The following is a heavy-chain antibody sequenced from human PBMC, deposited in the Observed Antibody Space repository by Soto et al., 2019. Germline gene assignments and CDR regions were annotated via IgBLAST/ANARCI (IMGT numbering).Heavy chain of an antibody. D-gene: IGHD3-3*01. J-gene: IGHJ4*02. CDR1: GGPISTFY. CDR3: ARDGSRYDFWSGPYYFDY. V-gene: IGHV4-59*01. Sequence: PSDTLSLTCPVAGGPISTFYWSWIRKHTGKGLEWIGYIYYNGNTNYSPSLKSRVTISVDTSKNQFSLNLNSVSAADTAVYYCARDGSRYDFWSGPYYFDYWGQGTLVTVSS. CDR2: IYYNGNT.